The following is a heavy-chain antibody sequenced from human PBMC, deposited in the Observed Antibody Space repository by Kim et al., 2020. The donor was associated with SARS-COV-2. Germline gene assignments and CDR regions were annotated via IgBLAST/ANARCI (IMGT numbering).Heavy chain of an antibody. D-gene: IGHD6-19*01. Sequence: SVKVSCKASGGTFSSYAISWVRQAPGQGLEWMGGIIPIFGTANYAQKFQGRVTITADESTSTAYMELSSLRSEDTAVYYCARSQGRQWLADGLNWFDPWGQGTLVTVSS. J-gene: IGHJ5*02. V-gene: IGHV1-69*13. CDR3: ARSQGRQWLADGLNWFDP. CDR2: IIPIFGTA. CDR1: GGTFSSYA.